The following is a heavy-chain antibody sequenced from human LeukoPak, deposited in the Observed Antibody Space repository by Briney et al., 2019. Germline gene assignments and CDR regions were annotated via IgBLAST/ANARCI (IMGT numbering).Heavy chain of an antibody. J-gene: IGHJ4*02. V-gene: IGHV4-59*08. D-gene: IGHD2-2*01. Sequence: SETLSLTCTVSGGSINTYYWYWIRQPPGKGLEWIGYIYYSGTTKYSTSLKSRVTSSLDTPKNQIFLRLTSVTAADTAVYYCARRGRSSTDPFEYWGQGTLVTVSS. CDR1: GGSINTYY. CDR3: ARRGRSSTDPFEY. CDR2: IYYSGTT.